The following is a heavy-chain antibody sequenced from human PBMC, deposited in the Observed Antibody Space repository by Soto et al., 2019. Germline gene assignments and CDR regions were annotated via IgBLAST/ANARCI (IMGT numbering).Heavy chain of an antibody. Sequence: PGGSLRLSCAASGFTFSSYGMHWVRQAPGKGLEWVAVISYDGSNKYYADSVKGRFTISRDNSKNTLYLQMNSLRAEDTAVYYCAKAPSTFVNPGDVFDIWGQRTMVTVSS. CDR3: AKAPSTFVNPGDVFDI. D-gene: IGHD4-4*01. V-gene: IGHV3-30*18. CDR2: ISYDGSNK. CDR1: GFTFSSYG. J-gene: IGHJ3*02.